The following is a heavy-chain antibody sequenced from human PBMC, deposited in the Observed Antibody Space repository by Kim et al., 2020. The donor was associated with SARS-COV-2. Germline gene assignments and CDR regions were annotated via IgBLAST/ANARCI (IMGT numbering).Heavy chain of an antibody. CDR3: GTVFEY. CDR1: GFTFSRYW. Sequence: GGSLRLSCAASGFTFSRYWMHWVRQAPGKGLVWVSSINEDGSTTTYADSVKGRFTISRDNTKNTLYLQMNSLRGEDTAVYYCGTVFEYWGQGTLVTVSS. V-gene: IGHV3-74*01. J-gene: IGHJ4*02. CDR2: INEDGSTT.